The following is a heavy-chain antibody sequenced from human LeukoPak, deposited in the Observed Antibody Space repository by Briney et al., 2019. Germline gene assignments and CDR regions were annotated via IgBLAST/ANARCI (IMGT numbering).Heavy chain of an antibody. J-gene: IGHJ4*02. D-gene: IGHD3-3*01. CDR1: GFTFSSYE. CDR3: ARGRLGVVKTGDDY. Sequence: GGSLRLSCAASGFTFSSYEMNWVRQAPGKGLEWVSYISSSGSTIYYADSVKGRFTISRDNAKNTLYLQMNSLRAEDTAVYYCARGRLGVVKTGDDYWGQGTLVTVSS. V-gene: IGHV3-48*03. CDR2: ISSSGSTI.